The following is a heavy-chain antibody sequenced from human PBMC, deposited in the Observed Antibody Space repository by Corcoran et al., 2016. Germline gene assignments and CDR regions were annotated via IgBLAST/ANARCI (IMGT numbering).Heavy chain of an antibody. Sequence: QGPLVQSGAGGKKTGASVKVPCKDSGYTFTSYAMRWVRQATRQRLEWMGWINAGNGNTKYSQKFQGRVTITRDASASTAYMELSSPRSEDTAVYYCAREAVAGTFFDYWGQGTRVTVSS. CDR2: INAGNGNT. V-gene: IGHV1-3*01. CDR3: AREAVAGTFFDY. CDR1: GYTFTSYA. D-gene: IGHD6-19*01. J-gene: IGHJ4*03.